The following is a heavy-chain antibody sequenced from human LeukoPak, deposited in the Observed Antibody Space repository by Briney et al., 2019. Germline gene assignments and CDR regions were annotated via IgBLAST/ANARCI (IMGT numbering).Heavy chain of an antibody. CDR3: ARDQKGSTVNTIDS. J-gene: IGHJ4*02. Sequence: GGSLRLSCAASGFTFGTYYMNWVRQAPGKGLEWVSSISSSSSYIYYAASVKGRFTISRDNAKNSLFLQMNSLRAEDTAVYFCARDQKGSTVNTIDSWGQGTLVTVSS. V-gene: IGHV3-21*01. D-gene: IGHD4-11*01. CDR2: ISSSSSYI. CDR1: GFTFGTYY.